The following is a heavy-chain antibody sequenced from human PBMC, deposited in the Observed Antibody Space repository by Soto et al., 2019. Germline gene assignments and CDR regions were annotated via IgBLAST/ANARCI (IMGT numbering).Heavy chain of an antibody. V-gene: IGHV1-2*04. CDR2: INPNSGGT. Sequence: ASVKVSCKASGYTFTGYYMHWVRQAPGQGLEWMGWINPNSGGTNYAQKFQGWVTMTRDTSISTAYMELSRLRSDDTAVYYCARELKTVTTHPDYWGQGTLLTLST. CDR1: GYTFTGYY. J-gene: IGHJ4*02. CDR3: ARELKTVTTHPDY. D-gene: IGHD4-17*01.